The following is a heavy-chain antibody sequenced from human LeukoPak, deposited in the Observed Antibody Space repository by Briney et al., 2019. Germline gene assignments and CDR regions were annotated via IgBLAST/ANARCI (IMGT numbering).Heavy chain of an antibody. CDR1: GGSISSSSYY. D-gene: IGHD5-18*01. Sequence: SETLSLTCTVSGGSISSSSYYWGWIRQPPGKGLEWIGSIYYSGSTYYNPSLKSRVTISVDTSKNQFSLELSSVTAADTAVYYCARLGYSYGLLDYWGQGTLVTVSS. CDR3: ARLGYSYGLLDY. J-gene: IGHJ4*02. V-gene: IGHV4-39*01. CDR2: IYYSGST.